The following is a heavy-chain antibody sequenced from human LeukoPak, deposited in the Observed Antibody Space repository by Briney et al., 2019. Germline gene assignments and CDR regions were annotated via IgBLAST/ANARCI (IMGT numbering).Heavy chain of an antibody. CDR2: IYPGDSDT. V-gene: IGHV5-51*01. CDR3: ARSRDGYNYYFDY. J-gene: IGHJ4*02. D-gene: IGHD5-24*01. Sequence: GESLKISCKGSGYSFPNYWIGWVRQMPGKGLEWMGIIYPGDSDTTYSPSFQGQVTISADKSINTAYLQWSSLKASDTAMYYCARSRDGYNYYFDYWGQGTLVTVSS. CDR1: GYSFPNYW.